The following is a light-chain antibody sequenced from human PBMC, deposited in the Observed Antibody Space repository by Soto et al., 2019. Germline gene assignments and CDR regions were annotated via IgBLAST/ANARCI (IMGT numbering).Light chain of an antibody. V-gene: IGKV1-5*01. CDR1: QSISSW. CDR3: QQYNSYPGT. Sequence: DIQMTQSPSTLPASVGDRVTITCRASQSISSWLAWYQQKPGKAPKLLIYDASSLESGVPSRFSGSGSGTEFTLTISSLQPDDFATYYCQQYNSYPGTFGQGTKVDI. J-gene: IGKJ1*01. CDR2: DAS.